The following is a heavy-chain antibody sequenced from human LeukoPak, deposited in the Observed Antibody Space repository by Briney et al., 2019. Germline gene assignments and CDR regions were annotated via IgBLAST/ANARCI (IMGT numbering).Heavy chain of an antibody. CDR2: INPSGGST. Sequence: ASVKVSCKASGYTFTGYYMHWVRQAPGQGLEWMGIINPSGGSTSYAQKFQGRVTMTRDTSTSTVYMELSSLRSEDTAVYYCARDVGGVTAYYWGQGTLVTVSS. CDR1: GYTFTGYY. D-gene: IGHD2-21*02. J-gene: IGHJ4*02. V-gene: IGHV1-46*01. CDR3: ARDVGGVTAYY.